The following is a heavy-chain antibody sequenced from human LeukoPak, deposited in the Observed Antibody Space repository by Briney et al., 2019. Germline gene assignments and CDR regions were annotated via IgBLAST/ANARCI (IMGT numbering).Heavy chain of an antibody. D-gene: IGHD3-22*01. V-gene: IGHV4-34*01. CDR1: GGSFSGYY. CDR3: ARGYDSSGYPRPYYFDY. CDR2: INHSGST. J-gene: IGHJ4*02. Sequence: SETLSLTCAVYGGSFSGYYWSWIRQPPGKGLEWIGEINHSGSTNYNPSLKSRVTISVDTSKNQFSLKLSSVTAADTAVYYCARGYDSSGYPRPYYFDYWGQGTLVTVSS.